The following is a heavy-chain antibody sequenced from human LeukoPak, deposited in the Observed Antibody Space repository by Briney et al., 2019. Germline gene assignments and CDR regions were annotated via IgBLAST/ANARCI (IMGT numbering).Heavy chain of an antibody. CDR2: HYHTGRI. D-gene: IGHD1-1*01. J-gene: IGHJ4*02. CDR1: GGSISGTSYC. CDR3: ARDGSDNWGLFDN. V-gene: IGHV4-39*07. Sequence: QPSETLSLTCSVSGGSISGTSYCWGWIRQPPGKGPEWIGSHYHTGRIYRNPSLNSRVTISVDTSKNQFSLKLSSVTDADTAVYYCARDGSDNWGLFDNWGRGTLVTVSS.